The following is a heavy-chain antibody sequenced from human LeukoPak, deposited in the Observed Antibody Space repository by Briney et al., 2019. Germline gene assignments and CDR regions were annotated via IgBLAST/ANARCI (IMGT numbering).Heavy chain of an antibody. Sequence: SVKVSCKASGGTFSSYAISWVRQAPGQGLEWMGGIIPIFGTANYAQKFQGRVTITTDESTSTAYMELSSQRSEDTAVYYCASAPLAARLSNYYYYYMDVWGKGTTVTVSS. J-gene: IGHJ6*03. CDR1: GGTFSSYA. D-gene: IGHD6-6*01. CDR3: ASAPLAARLSNYYYYYMDV. V-gene: IGHV1-69*05. CDR2: IIPIFGTA.